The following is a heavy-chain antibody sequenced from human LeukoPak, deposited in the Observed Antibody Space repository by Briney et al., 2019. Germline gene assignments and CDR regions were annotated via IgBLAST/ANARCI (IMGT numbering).Heavy chain of an antibody. D-gene: IGHD6-19*01. CDR2: INWNGGST. CDR1: GFTFDDHG. J-gene: IGHJ6*03. Sequence: AGGSLRLSCAASGFTFDDHGMSWVRQAPGKGLEWVCGINWNGGSTGYADSVKGRFTISRDNAKNSLYLQMNSLRVEDTALYYCARQAEIAVAGTGYYYYYYYMDVWGKGTTVTVSS. CDR3: ARQAEIAVAGTGYYYYYYYMDV. V-gene: IGHV3-20*04.